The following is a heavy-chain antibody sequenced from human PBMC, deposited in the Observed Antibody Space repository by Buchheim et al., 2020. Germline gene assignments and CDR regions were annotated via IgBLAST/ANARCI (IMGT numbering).Heavy chain of an antibody. CDR3: AKDFPLVTVPIAVAGTGHDY. V-gene: IGHV3-23*01. Sequence: EVQLLESGGGLVQPGGSLRLSCAASGFTFSSYAMSWVRQAPGKGLEWVSAISGSGGSTYYADSVKGRFTISRDNSKNTMYLQMNSLRAEDTAVYYCAKDFPLVTVPIAVAGTGHDYWGQGTL. CDR1: GFTFSSYA. J-gene: IGHJ4*02. D-gene: IGHD6-19*01. CDR2: ISGSGGST.